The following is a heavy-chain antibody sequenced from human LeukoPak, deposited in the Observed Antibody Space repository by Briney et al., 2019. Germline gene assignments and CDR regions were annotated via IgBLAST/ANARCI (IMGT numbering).Heavy chain of an antibody. J-gene: IGHJ6*02. CDR2: INHSGST. CDR3: ARGVGAIPYYYYGMDV. Sequence: SETLSLTCAVYGGSFSGYYWSWIRQPPGKGLEWIGEINHSGSTNYNPSLKSRVTISVDTSKNQFSLKLSSVTAADTAVYYCARGVGAIPYYYYGMDVWGQGTTATVSS. V-gene: IGHV4-34*01. D-gene: IGHD1-26*01. CDR1: GGSFSGYY.